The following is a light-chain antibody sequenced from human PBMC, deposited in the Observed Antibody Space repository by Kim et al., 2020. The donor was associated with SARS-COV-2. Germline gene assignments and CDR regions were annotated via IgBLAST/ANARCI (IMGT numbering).Light chain of an antibody. CDR3: QAWDNNAAI. Sequence: VSPGQTATIPCSGDNLGGRYVSWYQQRPGQTPVLVMYQDIKRPSGIPDRFSGSNSGNTATLTISGTQAMDEAYYYCQAWDNNAAIFGGGTQLTVL. J-gene: IGLJ2*01. CDR1: NLGGRY. V-gene: IGLV3-1*01. CDR2: QDI.